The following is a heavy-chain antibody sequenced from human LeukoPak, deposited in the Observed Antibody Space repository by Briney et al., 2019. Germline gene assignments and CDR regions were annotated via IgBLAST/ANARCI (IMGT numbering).Heavy chain of an antibody. Sequence: GGSLGLSCAASGFTFSSYGMHWVRQAPGKGLEWVAVISYDGSNKYYADSVKGRFTISRDNSKNTLYLQMNSLRAEDTAVYYCAKEYYDILTGLYYGMDVWGKGTTVTVSS. CDR1: GFTFSSYG. CDR3: AKEYYDILTGLYYGMDV. CDR2: ISYDGSNK. D-gene: IGHD3-9*01. J-gene: IGHJ6*04. V-gene: IGHV3-30*18.